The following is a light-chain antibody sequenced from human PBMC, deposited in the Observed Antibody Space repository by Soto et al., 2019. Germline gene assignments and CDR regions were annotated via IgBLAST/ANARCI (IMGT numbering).Light chain of an antibody. Sequence: EIVLTQSPGTLSLSPGERATLSCRASQSVASTYLAWYQQKPGQAPRLLIYGASSRATGIPDRFSGSGSGTDFTLSISRLEPEDFALYYCQQYGNSPFTFGPGT. V-gene: IGKV3-20*01. CDR1: QSVASTY. CDR2: GAS. J-gene: IGKJ3*01. CDR3: QQYGNSPFT.